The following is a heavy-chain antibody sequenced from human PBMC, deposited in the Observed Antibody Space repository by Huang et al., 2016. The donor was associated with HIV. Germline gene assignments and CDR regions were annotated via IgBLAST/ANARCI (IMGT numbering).Heavy chain of an antibody. CDR3: RRSKVTAVTTSFD. V-gene: IGHV3-73*02. J-gene: IGHJ4*02. CDR2: IRTKTNDYAT. CDR1: GFTFSASS. D-gene: IGHD4-17*01. Sequence: EVQLVESGGGLVPPGGSLKLTCAASGFTFSASSINWVRQASGKGLVWVGRIRTKTNDYATVYPPSVKGRFTITRDDSADTAYLQMSSLTVEDSAVYYCRRSKVTAVTTSFDWGQGTLVTVSA.